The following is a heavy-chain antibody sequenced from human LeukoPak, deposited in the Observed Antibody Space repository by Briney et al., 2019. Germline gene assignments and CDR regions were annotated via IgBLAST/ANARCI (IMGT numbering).Heavy chain of an antibody. CDR3: ARDPGKWEEEFDY. J-gene: IGHJ4*02. Sequence: SESLSLTCTVSGYSISSGHYWGWIRQPPGKGLEWIGSIYHSGSTYYNPSLKSRVTISVDTSKNQFSLKLSSVTAADTAVYYCARDPGKWEEEFDYWGQGTLATVSS. CDR1: GYSISSGHY. D-gene: IGHD1-26*01. V-gene: IGHV4-38-2*02. CDR2: IYHSGST.